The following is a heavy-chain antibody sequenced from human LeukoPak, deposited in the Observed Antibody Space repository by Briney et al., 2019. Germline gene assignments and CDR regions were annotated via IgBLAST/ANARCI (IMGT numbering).Heavy chain of an antibody. CDR2: ISSSSSLI. Sequence: GGSLRLSCAASGFTFSNYGMNWVRQAPGKGLEWISYISSSSSLIYYADSVKGRFTISRDNAKNTLYLQMNSLRAEDTAVYYCAKDRGMSYWGQGTLVTVSS. D-gene: IGHD5-24*01. J-gene: IGHJ4*02. CDR1: GFTFSNYG. CDR3: AKDRGMSY. V-gene: IGHV3-48*01.